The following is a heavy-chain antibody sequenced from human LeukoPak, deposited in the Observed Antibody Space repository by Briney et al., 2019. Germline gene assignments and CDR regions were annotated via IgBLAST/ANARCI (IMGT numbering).Heavy chain of an antibody. D-gene: IGHD6-19*01. CDR3: ARVAAVAGTNFDC. CDR2: IYYSGST. J-gene: IGHJ4*02. CDR1: GGSISSSSYY. Sequence: SETLSLTCTVSGGSISSSSYYWGWIRQPPGKGLEWIGSIYYSGSTYYNPSLKSRVTISVDTSKNQFSLKLSSVTAADTAVYYCARVAAVAGTNFDCWGQGTLVTVSS. V-gene: IGHV4-39*07.